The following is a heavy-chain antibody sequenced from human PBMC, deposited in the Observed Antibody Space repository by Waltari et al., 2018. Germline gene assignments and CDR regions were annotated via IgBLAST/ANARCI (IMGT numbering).Heavy chain of an antibody. D-gene: IGHD2-8*02. CDR1: GFTFSSYA. V-gene: IGHV3-30-3*01. CDR2: ISYDGSNK. J-gene: IGHJ3*02. CDR3: ARDRAGCTGGVCYTSDAFDI. Sequence: QVQLVESGGGVVQPGRSLRLSCAASGFTFSSYAMHWVRQAPGKGLAWVAVISYDGSNKYYADSVKGRFTISRDNSKNTLYLQMNSLRAEDTAVYYCARDRAGCTGGVCYTSDAFDIWGQGTMVTVSS.